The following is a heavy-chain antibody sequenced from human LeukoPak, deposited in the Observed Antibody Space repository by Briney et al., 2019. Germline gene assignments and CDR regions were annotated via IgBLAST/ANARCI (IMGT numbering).Heavy chain of an antibody. CDR2: INHSGST. Sequence: PSETLSLTCAVYGGSFSGYYWSWIRQPPGRGLEWIGEINHSGSTNYNPSLKSRVTISVDTSKNQFSLKLSSVTAADTAVYYCARPRFQTGNFDYWGQGTLVTVSS. J-gene: IGHJ4*02. D-gene: IGHD7-27*01. CDR1: GGSFSGYY. CDR3: ARPRFQTGNFDY. V-gene: IGHV4-34*01.